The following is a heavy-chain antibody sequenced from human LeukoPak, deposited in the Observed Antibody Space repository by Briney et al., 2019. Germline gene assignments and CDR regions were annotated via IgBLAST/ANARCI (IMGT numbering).Heavy chain of an antibody. V-gene: IGHV3-9*01. CDR1: GFTFDDYA. D-gene: IGHD6-19*01. CDR2: ISWNSGSI. CDR3: AKDNSSGWYYFDY. J-gene: IGHJ4*02. Sequence: PGGSLRLSCAASGFTFDDYAMHWVRQAPGKGLEWVSGISWNSGSIGYADSVKGRFTISRDNAKNSLYLQMYSLRAEDTALYYCAKDNSSGWYYFDYWGQGTLVTVSS.